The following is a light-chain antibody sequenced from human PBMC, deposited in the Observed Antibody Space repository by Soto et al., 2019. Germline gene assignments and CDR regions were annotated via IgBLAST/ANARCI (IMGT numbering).Light chain of an antibody. CDR3: YSYAGSYTWV. V-gene: IGLV2-11*01. J-gene: IGLJ3*02. Sequence: QSALTQPASVSGSPGQSITISCTGTSSDVGGYNYVSWYQQHPGKAPKLMIYTVTKRPSGVPDRFSGSKSGNTASLTISGLQAEDEADYYCYSYAGSYTWVFGGGTKLTVL. CDR2: TVT. CDR1: SSDVGGYNY.